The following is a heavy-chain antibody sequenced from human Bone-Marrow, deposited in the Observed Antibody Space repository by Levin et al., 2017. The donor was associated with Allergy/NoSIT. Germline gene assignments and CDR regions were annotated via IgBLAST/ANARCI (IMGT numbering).Heavy chain of an antibody. Sequence: GGSLRLSCAASGFTFRTHDMHWVRQGTGKCLEWVSTIGTAGDTYYPDSVRGRFTISRENAKNSLYLQMNGLSAGDTAVYYCARYNYEYNALDIWGQGTMVTVSS. CDR1: GFTFRTHD. V-gene: IGHV3-13*01. J-gene: IGHJ3*02. CDR2: IGTAGDT. D-gene: IGHD5-18*01. CDR3: ARYNYEYNALDI.